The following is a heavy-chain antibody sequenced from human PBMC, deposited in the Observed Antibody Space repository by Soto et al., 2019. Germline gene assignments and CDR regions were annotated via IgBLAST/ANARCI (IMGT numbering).Heavy chain of an antibody. D-gene: IGHD3-10*01. J-gene: IGHJ5*01. Sequence: QVQLVQSGAEGRKPGCSVKVSCKASGGTFSNDAINWVRQAPGQGLEWMGVIIPIFGTRKFGQKFQGRLTMNADESTSTAYMELSSLRSDDTAVCYCARETTTAGRYRSLIDSWGQGTLVTVSS. CDR1: GGTFSNDA. CDR3: ARETTTAGRYRSLIDS. CDR2: IIPIFGTR. V-gene: IGHV1-69*01.